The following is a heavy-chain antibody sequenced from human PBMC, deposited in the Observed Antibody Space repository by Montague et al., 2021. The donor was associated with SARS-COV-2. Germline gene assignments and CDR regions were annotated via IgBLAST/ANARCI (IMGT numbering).Heavy chain of an antibody. D-gene: IGHD3-3*01. CDR1: GXSISSGYY. J-gene: IGHJ4*02. V-gene: IGHV4-38-2*02. CDR3: ARDVRYYDFWSGRAQPSSYY. Sequence: SETLSLTCTVSGXSISSGYYWGWIRQPPGKGLEWIGSIYHSGSTYYNPSLKSRVTISVDTSKNQFSLKLSSVTAADTAVYYCARDVRYYDFWSGRAQPSSYYWGQGTLVTGSS. CDR2: IYHSGST.